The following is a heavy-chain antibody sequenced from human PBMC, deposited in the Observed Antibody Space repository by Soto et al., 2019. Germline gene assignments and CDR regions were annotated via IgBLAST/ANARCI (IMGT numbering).Heavy chain of an antibody. CDR1: GGTFSSYA. V-gene: IGHV1-69*01. Sequence: QVQLVQSGAEVKKPGSSVKVSCKASGGTFSSYAISWVRQAPGQGLEWMGGIIPIFGTANYAQKFQGRVRITADESKSTAYMELRRLRSEDTAVYFCSIRDGFHHPEGMDVWGQGTTVTVSS. J-gene: IGHJ6*02. CDR3: SIRDGFHHPEGMDV. CDR2: IIPIFGTA. D-gene: IGHD3-3*02.